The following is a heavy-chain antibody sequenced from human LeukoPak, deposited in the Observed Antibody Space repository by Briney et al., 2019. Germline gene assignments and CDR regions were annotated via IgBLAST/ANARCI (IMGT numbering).Heavy chain of an antibody. CDR1: GGSISSSSYY. J-gene: IGHJ4*02. CDR3: AREHDYGDYFDY. D-gene: IGHD4-17*01. V-gene: IGHV4-61*05. CDR2: IYYSGST. Sequence: SETLSLTCTVSGGSISSSSYYWGWIRQPPGKGLEWIGYIYYSGSTNYNPSLKSRVTISVDTSKNQFSLKLSSVTAADTAVYYCAREHDYGDYFDYWGQGTLVTVSS.